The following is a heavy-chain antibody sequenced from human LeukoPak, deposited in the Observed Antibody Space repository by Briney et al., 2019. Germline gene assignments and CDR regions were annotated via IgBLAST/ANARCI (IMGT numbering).Heavy chain of an antibody. CDR2: IFDSGIT. D-gene: IGHD6-25*01. CDR3: ARAETLAAIYFDF. Sequence: SETLSPTCSVSAGSISPYYWSWIRQPPGKGLGWIGYIFDSGITTDNPSLKSRVSISLDSPKNQSFLRLPSVPAAHRAIYYCARAETLAAIYFDFWGQGRLVTVSS. CDR1: AGSISPYY. J-gene: IGHJ4*02. V-gene: IGHV4-59*01.